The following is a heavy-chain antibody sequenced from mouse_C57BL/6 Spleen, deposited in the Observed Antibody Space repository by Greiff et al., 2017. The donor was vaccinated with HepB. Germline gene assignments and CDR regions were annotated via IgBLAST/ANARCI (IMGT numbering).Heavy chain of an antibody. V-gene: IGHV10-1*01. CDR1: GFSFNTYA. CDR2: IRSKSNNYAT. J-gene: IGHJ3*01. CDR3: VRPESNYVDWFAY. D-gene: IGHD2-5*01. Sequence: EVQRVESGGGLVQPKGSLKLSCAASGFSFNTYAMNWVRQAPGKGLEWVARIRSKSNNYATYYADSVKDRFTISRDDSESMLYLQMNNLKTEDTAMYYCVRPESNYVDWFAYWGQGTLVTVSA.